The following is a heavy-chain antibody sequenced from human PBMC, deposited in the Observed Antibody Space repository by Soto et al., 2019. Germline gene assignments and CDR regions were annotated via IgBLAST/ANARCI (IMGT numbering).Heavy chain of an antibody. CDR1: GGSISSSNW. D-gene: IGHD3-22*01. CDR3: ASFRSYYYDSSGYRLLSDY. CDR2: IYHSGST. J-gene: IGHJ4*02. Sequence: SETLSLTCAVSGGSISSSNWWSWVRQPPGKGLEWIGEIYHSGSTNYNPSLKSRVTISVDKSKNQFSLKLSSVTAADTAVYYCASFRSYYYDSSGYRLLSDYWGQGTLVTVSS. V-gene: IGHV4-4*02.